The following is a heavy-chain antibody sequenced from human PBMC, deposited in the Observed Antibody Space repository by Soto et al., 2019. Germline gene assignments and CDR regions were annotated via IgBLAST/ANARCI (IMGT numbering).Heavy chain of an antibody. Sequence: GASVKVSCKASGFTFTSSAVQWVRQARGQRLEWIGWIVVGSGNTNYAQKFQERVTITRDMSTSTAYMELSSLRSEDTAVYYCAVSRVPHYYYYGMDVWGQGTTVTV. CDR1: GFTFTSSA. J-gene: IGHJ6*02. D-gene: IGHD1-1*01. CDR3: AVSRVPHYYYYGMDV. V-gene: IGHV1-58*01. CDR2: IVVGSGNT.